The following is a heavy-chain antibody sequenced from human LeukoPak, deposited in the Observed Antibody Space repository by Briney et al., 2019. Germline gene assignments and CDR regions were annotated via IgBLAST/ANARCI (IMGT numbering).Heavy chain of an antibody. CDR3: AKEDYYGSGSYYLNAFDI. J-gene: IGHJ3*02. CDR2: ISGSGGST. D-gene: IGHD3-10*01. Sequence: PGGSLRLSCAASGFTFSSYAMSWVRQAPGKGLEWVSAISGSGGSTYYADSVKGRFTISRDNSKNTLYLQMNSLRAEDTAVYYCAKEDYYGSGSYYLNAFDIWGQGTMVTVSS. V-gene: IGHV3-23*01. CDR1: GFTFSSYA.